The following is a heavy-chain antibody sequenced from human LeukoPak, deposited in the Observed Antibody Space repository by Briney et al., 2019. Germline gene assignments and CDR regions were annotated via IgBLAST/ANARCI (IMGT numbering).Heavy chain of an antibody. CDR1: GYTFTSYG. CDR2: ISAYNGNT. Sequence: ASVKVSCKASGYTFTSYGISWVRQAPGQGLEWMGWISAYNGNTNYAQKLQGRVTMTTDTSTSTAYMELRRLRSDDTAVYYWAREGRYYDILTGYYYYFDYWGQGTLVTVSS. J-gene: IGHJ4*02. V-gene: IGHV1-18*01. CDR3: AREGRYYDILTGYYYYFDY. D-gene: IGHD3-9*01.